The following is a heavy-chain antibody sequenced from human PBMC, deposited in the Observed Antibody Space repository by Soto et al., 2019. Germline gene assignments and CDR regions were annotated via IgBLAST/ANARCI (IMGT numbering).Heavy chain of an antibody. V-gene: IGHV1-2*02. J-gene: IGHJ4*02. CDR2: INPNSGGT. CDR3: ARDWYYYDSSGYYNLGD. D-gene: IGHD3-22*01. CDR1: GYTFTGYY. Sequence: DSVKVSCKASGYTFTGYYMHWVRQAPGQGLEWMGWINPNSGGTNYAQKFQGRVTMTRDTSISTAYMELSRLRSDDTAVYYCARDWYYYDSSGYYNLGDWGQGPLVTVSS.